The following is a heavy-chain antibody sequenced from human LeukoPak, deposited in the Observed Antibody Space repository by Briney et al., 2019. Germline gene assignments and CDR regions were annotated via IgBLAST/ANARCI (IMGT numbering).Heavy chain of an antibody. CDR1: GGSISSGDYY. J-gene: IGHJ4*02. CDR2: IYYSGCT. CDR3: ARGHGWDFDY. V-gene: IGHV4-30-4*01. D-gene: IGHD6-19*01. Sequence: SETLSLTCTVSGGSISSGDYYWSWIRQPPGKGLEWIGYIYYSGCTYYNPSLKSRVTISVDTSKNQFSLKLSSVTAADTAVYYCARGHGWDFDYWGQGTLVTVSS.